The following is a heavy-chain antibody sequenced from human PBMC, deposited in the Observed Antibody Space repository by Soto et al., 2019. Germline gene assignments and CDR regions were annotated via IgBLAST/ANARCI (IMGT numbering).Heavy chain of an antibody. J-gene: IGHJ4*02. D-gene: IGHD6-19*01. V-gene: IGHV4-4*07. CDR1: GASISAYA. CDR3: ARGPYSSGWYVVDY. CDR2: LYSSGNT. Sequence: SETLSLTCTVSGASISAYAWSWIRQPAGKGLEWIGRLYSSGNTNYNPSFKSRLTMSADTSKNQFSLKLSSVTAADTAVYYCARGPYSSGWYVVDYWGQGTLVTVSS.